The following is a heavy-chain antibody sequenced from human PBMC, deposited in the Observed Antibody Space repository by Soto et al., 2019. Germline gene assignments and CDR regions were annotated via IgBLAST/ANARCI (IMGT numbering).Heavy chain of an antibody. V-gene: IGHV1-18*01. D-gene: IGHD3-3*01. CDR1: GYTFTSYG. Sequence: ASVKVSCKASGYTFTSYGISWVRQAPGQGLEWMGWSSTNNGNTKYAQKIQGRVTMTTDTSTSTAYMDLRSLRSDDTAVYYCVRDWKEGVESAFYYWGQGTLVTVSS. CDR3: VRDWKEGVESAFYY. J-gene: IGHJ4*02. CDR2: SSTNNGNT.